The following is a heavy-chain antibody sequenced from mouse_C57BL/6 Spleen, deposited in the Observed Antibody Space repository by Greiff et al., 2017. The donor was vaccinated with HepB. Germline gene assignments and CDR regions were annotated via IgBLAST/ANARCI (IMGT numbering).Heavy chain of an antibody. CDR1: GYSITSGYY. V-gene: IGHV3-6*01. D-gene: IGHD1-1*01. CDR2: ISYDGSN. J-gene: IGHJ4*01. CDR3: ATVVAIYYAMDY. Sequence: EVKLMESGPGLVKPSQSLSLTCSVTGYSITSGYYWNWIRQFPGNKLEWMGYISYDGSNNYNPSLKNRISITRDTSKNQFFLKLNSVTTEDTATYYCATVVAIYYAMDYWGQGTSVTVSS.